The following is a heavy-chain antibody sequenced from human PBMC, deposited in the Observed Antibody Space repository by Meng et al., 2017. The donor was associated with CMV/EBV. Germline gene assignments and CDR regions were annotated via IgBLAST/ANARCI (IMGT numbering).Heavy chain of an antibody. CDR3: ASDKGDYYDSSGYSLGSHHGPLDY. CDR1: GYTFTSYD. Sequence: ASVKVSCKASGYTFTSYDITWLRQTTGQGLEWMGWMNPNSGNPIYAQKFQGRVTITRNTSISKAYMDLSSLRSEDTAVYYCASDKGDYYDSSGYSLGSHHGPLDYWGQGTLVTVSS. J-gene: IGHJ4*02. CDR2: MNPNSGNP. D-gene: IGHD3-22*01. V-gene: IGHV1-8*03.